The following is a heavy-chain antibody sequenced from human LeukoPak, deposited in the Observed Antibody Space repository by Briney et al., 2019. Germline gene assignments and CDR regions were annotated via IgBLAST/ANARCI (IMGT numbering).Heavy chain of an antibody. CDR3: AKSLLEWPDLYYFDY. Sequence: PGGSLRLSCAASGFTFSSYAMSWVRQAPGKGLEWVSAISGSGGSTYYADSVKGRFTISRDNSKNTLYLQMNSLRAEDTAVYYCAKSLLEWPDLYYFDYWGQGTLVTVSS. CDR2: ISGSGGST. J-gene: IGHJ4*02. CDR1: GFTFSSYA. V-gene: IGHV3-23*01. D-gene: IGHD3-3*01.